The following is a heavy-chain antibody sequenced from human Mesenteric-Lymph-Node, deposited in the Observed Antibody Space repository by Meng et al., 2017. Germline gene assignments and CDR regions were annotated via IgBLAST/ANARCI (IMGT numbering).Heavy chain of an antibody. J-gene: IGHJ3*02. CDR1: GYTFTDYD. CDR3: ARGDKLTTVLNDPFPI. CDR2: MNPNSGNT. D-gene: IGHD4-11*01. Sequence: ASVKVSCKTSGYTFTDYDINWVRQAAGQGLEWMGWMNPNSGNTGYAQKFQGRVAMTRDTSTDTAYLQLSSLRSEDTAVYYCARGDKLTTVLNDPFPIWGRGTMVTVSS. V-gene: IGHV1-8*01.